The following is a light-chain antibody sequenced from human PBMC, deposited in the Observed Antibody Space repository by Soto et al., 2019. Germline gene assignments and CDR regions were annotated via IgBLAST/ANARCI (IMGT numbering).Light chain of an antibody. Sequence: EIVLTQSPATLSLSPGERATLSCRASQSVSTYLAWYQQRPGQAPRLLIYDASTRATGIPTRFRGSGSGTDFTFTISSLEPEDSAVYYCQQRSNWPLTFGGGTKVEIK. V-gene: IGKV3-11*01. CDR3: QQRSNWPLT. J-gene: IGKJ4*01. CDR1: QSVSTY. CDR2: DAS.